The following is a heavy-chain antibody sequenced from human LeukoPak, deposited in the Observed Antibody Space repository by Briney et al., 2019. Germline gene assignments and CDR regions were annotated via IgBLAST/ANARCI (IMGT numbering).Heavy chain of an antibody. Sequence: SETLSLTCTVSGDSLNTYYWTWIPQTPGKELEWIGFVASRGTSHYTPSLKSRVSISIDTSKNQFSLALTSVTPADTAVYYCARVVGGVVTSNWFDPWGQGTLVSVSS. D-gene: IGHD2-21*02. V-gene: IGHV4-59*01. CDR2: VASRGTS. J-gene: IGHJ5*02. CDR1: GDSLNTYY. CDR3: ARVVGGVVTSNWFDP.